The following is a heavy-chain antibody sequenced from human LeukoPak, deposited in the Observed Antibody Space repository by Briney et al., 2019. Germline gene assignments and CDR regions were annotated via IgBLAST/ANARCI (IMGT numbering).Heavy chain of an antibody. V-gene: IGHV1-69*13. CDR3: ATSLYYYDSSGHDAFDI. D-gene: IGHD3-22*01. CDR2: IIPIFGTA. J-gene: IGHJ3*02. CDR1: GYTFTSYA. Sequence: SVKVSCKASGYTFTSYAISWVRQAPGQGLEWMGGIIPIFGTANYAQKFQGRVTITADESTSTAYMELSSLRSEDTAVYYCATSLYYYDSSGHDAFDIWGQGTMVTVSS.